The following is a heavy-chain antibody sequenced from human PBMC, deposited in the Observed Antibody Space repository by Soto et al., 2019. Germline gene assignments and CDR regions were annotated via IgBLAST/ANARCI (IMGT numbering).Heavy chain of an antibody. J-gene: IGHJ4*02. D-gene: IGHD3-22*01. Sequence: PGGSLRLSCAASGFTFSSYAMSWVRQAPGKGLEWVSAISGSGGSTYYADSVKGRFTISRDNSRNTLYLQMNSLRAEDTAVYYCAKDHYYDSSGYYYWGQGTLVTVSS. CDR1: GFTFSSYA. CDR3: AKDHYYDSSGYYY. V-gene: IGHV3-23*01. CDR2: ISGSGGST.